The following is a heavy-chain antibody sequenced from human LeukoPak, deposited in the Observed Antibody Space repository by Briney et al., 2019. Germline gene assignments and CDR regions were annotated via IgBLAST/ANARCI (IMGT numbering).Heavy chain of an antibody. CDR3: ARHSGTGDSNSPDY. D-gene: IGHD3-22*01. CDR2: IYYSGST. CDR1: GGSISSYY. V-gene: IGHV4-39*01. Sequence: SETLSLTCTVSGGSISSYYWGWIRQPPGKGLEWIGSIYYSGSTYYNPSLKSRVTISVDTSKNQFSLKLNSVTAADTAVYYCARHSGTGDSNSPDYWGQGTLVTVSS. J-gene: IGHJ4*02.